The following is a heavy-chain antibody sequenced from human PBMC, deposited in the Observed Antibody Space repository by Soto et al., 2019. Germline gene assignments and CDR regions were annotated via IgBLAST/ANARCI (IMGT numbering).Heavy chain of an antibody. CDR3: ARGFVETAMAFDY. D-gene: IGHD5-18*01. CDR1: GASINSGGYF. J-gene: IGHJ4*02. V-gene: IGHV4-31*03. Sequence: QVQLQESGPGLVKPSQTLSLACSVSGASINSGGYFWSWIRQLPGKGLEWIGYIHYSGTTYYNPSLKSRVVMSMDTSKNDFSLKLNFVTAADTAVFYCARGFVETAMAFDYWGQGALVTVSS. CDR2: IHYSGTT.